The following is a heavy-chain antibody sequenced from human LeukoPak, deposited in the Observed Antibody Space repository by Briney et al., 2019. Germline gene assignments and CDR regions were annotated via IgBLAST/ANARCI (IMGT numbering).Heavy chain of an antibody. CDR1: GFTFSSYS. Sequence: GGSLRLSCAASGFTFSSYSMNWVRQAPGKGLEWVSSISSSSSYIYYADSVKGRFTISRDNAKNSLYLQMNSLRAEDTAVYYCARDEGIAAAVNWFDPWGQGTLVTVSS. V-gene: IGHV3-21*01. CDR2: ISSSSSYI. J-gene: IGHJ5*02. D-gene: IGHD6-13*01. CDR3: ARDEGIAAAVNWFDP.